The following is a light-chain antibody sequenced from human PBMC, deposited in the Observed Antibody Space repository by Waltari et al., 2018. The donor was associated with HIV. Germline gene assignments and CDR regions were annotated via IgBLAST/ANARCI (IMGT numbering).Light chain of an antibody. V-gene: IGLV2-8*01. J-gene: IGLJ1*01. CDR3: SSYAGSNNV. Sequence: QSALTQPPSASGSPGQSVTISCTGTSSDVGGYNYVSWYQQPPGKAPKLMIYEVSKRPSGVPDRFSGSKSGNTASLTVSGLQAEDEADYYCSSYAGSNNVFGTGTKVTVL. CDR1: SSDVGGYNY. CDR2: EVS.